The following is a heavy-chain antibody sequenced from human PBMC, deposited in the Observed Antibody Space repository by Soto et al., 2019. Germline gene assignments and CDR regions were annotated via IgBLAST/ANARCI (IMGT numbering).Heavy chain of an antibody. D-gene: IGHD5-18*01. CDR3: ARGLNGYLHYFDY. CDR1: GYTFTSYA. CDR2: INAGNGNT. J-gene: IGHJ4*02. Sequence: QVQLVQSGAEVKKPGASVKVSCKASGYTFTSYAMQWVRQAPGQRLEWMGWINAGNGNTKYSQKFQGRVTITRDTSASTAYMELSSLRSEDTAVYYCARGLNGYLHYFDYWGQGTLVTVSS. V-gene: IGHV1-3*01.